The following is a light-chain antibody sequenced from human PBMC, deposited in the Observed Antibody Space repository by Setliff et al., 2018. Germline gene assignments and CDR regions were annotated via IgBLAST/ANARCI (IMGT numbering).Light chain of an antibody. J-gene: IGLJ1*01. Sequence: ALAQPASVSGSPGQSITISCSGTIGDVGAYDFVSWYQHHPGKAPKLVIYEASKRPSGVPDRFSGSKSGNTAFLTVSGLQAEDEAEYFCGSYEGSNNYVFGSGTKVTVL. CDR3: GSYEGSNNYV. V-gene: IGLV2-8*01. CDR1: IGDVGAYDF. CDR2: EAS.